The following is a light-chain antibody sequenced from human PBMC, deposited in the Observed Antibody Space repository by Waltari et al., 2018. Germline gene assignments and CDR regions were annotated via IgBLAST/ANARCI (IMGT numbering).Light chain of an antibody. V-gene: IGKV1-9*01. J-gene: IGKJ4*01. CDR2: SAS. CDR3: QQLNSYPLT. Sequence: DIQLTQSPSFLSSSVGDRLTITCRASQGISSYLAWCQVRPGKAPKLLIYSASTLQSGVPSRFSGSGSGTDFTLTISSLQPEDFATYYCQQLNSYPLTFGGGTKLEIK. CDR1: QGISSY.